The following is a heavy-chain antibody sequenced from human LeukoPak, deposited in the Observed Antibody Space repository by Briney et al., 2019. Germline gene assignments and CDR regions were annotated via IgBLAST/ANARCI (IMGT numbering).Heavy chain of an antibody. Sequence: PSGTLSLTCTVSGGSISSNGFYWGWVRQPPGKGPEWIASVFYSGSTHYNPSLKSRVTISRDTSKNQFSLKVTSVTAADTAVYYCARVGAMADFDSWGQGTLVTVSS. CDR2: VFYSGST. D-gene: IGHD5-18*01. V-gene: IGHV4-39*07. CDR1: GGSISSNGFY. CDR3: ARVGAMADFDS. J-gene: IGHJ4*02.